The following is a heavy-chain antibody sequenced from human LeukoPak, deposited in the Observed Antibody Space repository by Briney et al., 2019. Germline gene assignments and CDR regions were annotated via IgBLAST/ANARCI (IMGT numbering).Heavy chain of an antibody. CDR2: IYYSGST. CDR1: GGSISSYY. V-gene: IGHV4-59*08. D-gene: IGHD3-9*01. CDR3: ARYDYYDILTGYGAFDY. J-gene: IGHJ4*02. Sequence: SETLSLTCTVSGGSISSYYWSWIRQPPGKGLEWIGYIYYSGSTNYNPSLKSRVTISVDTSKNQFSLKLSSVTAADTAVYYCARYDYYDILTGYGAFDYWGQGTLVTVSS.